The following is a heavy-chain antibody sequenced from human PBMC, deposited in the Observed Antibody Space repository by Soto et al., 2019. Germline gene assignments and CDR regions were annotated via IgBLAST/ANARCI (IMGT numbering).Heavy chain of an antibody. CDR2: ISYDGSNK. CDR1: GFTFKSKA. V-gene: IGHV3-30*04. D-gene: IGHD2-15*01. Sequence: QVQLVESGGGVVQPGRSLRLSCAASGFTFKSKAMHWVRQAPGKGLEWVAVISYDGSNKHYTDSVKGRFTISRANSKNTLYLQMTGLRPEDTAVYYCTRSSVSDIVVVAAASELDYWGQGNLVTVSS. CDR3: TRSSVSDIVVVAAASELDY. J-gene: IGHJ4*02.